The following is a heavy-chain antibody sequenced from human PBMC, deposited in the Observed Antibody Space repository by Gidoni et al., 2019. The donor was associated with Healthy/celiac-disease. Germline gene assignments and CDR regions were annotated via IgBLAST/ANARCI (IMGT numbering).Heavy chain of an antibody. CDR3: ARVSAGWNYVPLSFDY. J-gene: IGHJ4*02. CDR1: GGTFSSYA. V-gene: IGHV1-69*01. D-gene: IGHD1-7*01. CDR2: IIPIFGTA. Sequence: QVQLVQSGAEVKKPGSSVKVACKAPGGTFSSYAISWVRQAPGQGLEWMGGIIPIFGTANYAQKFQGRVTITADESTSTAYMELSSLRSEDTAVYYCARVSAGWNYVPLSFDYWGQGTLVTVSS.